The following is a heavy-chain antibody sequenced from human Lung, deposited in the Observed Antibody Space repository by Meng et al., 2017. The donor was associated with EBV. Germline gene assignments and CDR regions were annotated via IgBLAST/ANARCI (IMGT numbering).Heavy chain of an antibody. CDR2: INPSGGST. J-gene: IGHJ4*02. V-gene: IGHV1-46*01. CDR1: GYTFTNYY. CDR3: ARGDGGNGSDY. Sequence: VQLVQSGAEVKKPGASVKVSCKASGYTFTNYYMHWVRQAPGQGLEWMGVINPSGGSTNYAQKFQGRLTMTRDTSTSTVYMELSSLRSEDTAVYYRARGDGGNGSDYWGQGTLVTVSS. D-gene: IGHD4-23*01.